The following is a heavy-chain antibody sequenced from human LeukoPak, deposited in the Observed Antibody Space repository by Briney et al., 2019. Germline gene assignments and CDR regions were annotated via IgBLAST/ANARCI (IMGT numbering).Heavy chain of an antibody. V-gene: IGHV4-39*01. CDR2: IYYSGST. CDR3: AKHLRRRFFSKTLGFDP. CDR1: GGSISSSSYY. D-gene: IGHD3-3*01. Sequence: SETLSLTCTASGGSISSSSYYWGWIRQPPGKGLEWVGSIYYSGSTYYNPSLKSRVTISVDTSKNQFSLELRSVTAADTAVYSCAKHLRRRFFSKTLGFDPWGQGTLVTVSS. J-gene: IGHJ5*02.